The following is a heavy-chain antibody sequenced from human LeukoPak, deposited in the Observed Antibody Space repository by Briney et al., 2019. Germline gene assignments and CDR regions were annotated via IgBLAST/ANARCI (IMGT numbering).Heavy chain of an antibody. V-gene: IGHV3-74*01. CDR2: INGDGIST. CDR3: ARIGRGATIIRRPYYFDY. CDR1: GFTFSSHW. Sequence: GGSLRLSCVASGFTFSSHWMHWVRQPPGKGLVWVSRINGDGISTDYADSVKGRFTISRDNAKNSLYLQMNSLRAEDTAVYYCARIGRGATIIRRPYYFDYWGQGTLVTVSS. J-gene: IGHJ4*02. D-gene: IGHD5-12*01.